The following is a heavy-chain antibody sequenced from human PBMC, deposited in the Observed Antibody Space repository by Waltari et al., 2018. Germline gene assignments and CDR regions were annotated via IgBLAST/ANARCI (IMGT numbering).Heavy chain of an antibody. V-gene: IGHV4-30-2*01. CDR3: ARGAYCSGGSCYSDAFDI. CDR2: IYHSGST. CDR1: GGSISSGGYS. Sequence: QLQLQESGSGLVKPSQTLSLTCAVSGGSISSGGYSWSWIRKPPGKGLEWIGYIYHSGSTHYNPSLKSRVTRSVDRSKNQFSLKLSSVTAADTAVYYCARGAYCSGGSCYSDAFDIWGQGTMVTVSS. J-gene: IGHJ3*02. D-gene: IGHD2-15*01.